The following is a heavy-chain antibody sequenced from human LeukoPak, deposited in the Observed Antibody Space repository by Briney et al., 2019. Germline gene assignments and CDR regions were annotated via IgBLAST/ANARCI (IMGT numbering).Heavy chain of an antibody. J-gene: IGHJ3*01. CDR1: GVSISSGSYY. CDR2: IYTSGST. V-gene: IGHV4-61*02. Sequence: SETLSLTCTVSGVSISSGSYYWSWLRQPAGKGLEWIVRIYTSGSTNYNPSLKSRVTITVDTYKNQFTLKLSSVTAADTAVYYCARSLFYSRTSYHALDVWGQGTMVTVSS. D-gene: IGHD2-15*01. CDR3: ARSLFYSRTSYHALDV.